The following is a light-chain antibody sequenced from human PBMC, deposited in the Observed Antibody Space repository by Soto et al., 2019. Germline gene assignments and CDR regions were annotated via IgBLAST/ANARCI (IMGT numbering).Light chain of an antibody. Sequence: IVLTQSPGILSLSPGERATLSCRASQSVSSSALAWYQQRPAQAPRLLVYGASNRATGLPDRFSGSGSGTDFTLTISRLEPEDFAFYFCQQYGASPVTFGGGTNLEI. CDR2: GAS. J-gene: IGKJ4*01. CDR1: QSVSSSA. V-gene: IGKV3-20*01. CDR3: QQYGASPVT.